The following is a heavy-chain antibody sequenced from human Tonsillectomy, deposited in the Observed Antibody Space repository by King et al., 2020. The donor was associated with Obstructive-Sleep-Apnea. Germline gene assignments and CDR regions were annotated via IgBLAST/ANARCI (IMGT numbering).Heavy chain of an antibody. CDR1: GGSISSYY. D-gene: IGHD6-13*01. V-gene: IGHV4-59*01. J-gene: IGHJ5*02. Sequence: VQLQESGPGLVKPSETLSLTCTVSGGSISSYYWSWIRQPPGKGLEWIGYIYYSGSTNYNPSLKRGVTISVDTSKNQFSLKLSSVTAADTAVYYCADSSWYSNLFDPWGQGTLVTVSS. CDR2: IYYSGST. CDR3: ADSSWYSNLFDP.